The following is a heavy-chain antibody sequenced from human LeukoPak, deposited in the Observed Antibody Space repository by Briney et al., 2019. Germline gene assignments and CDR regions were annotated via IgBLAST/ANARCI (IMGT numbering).Heavy chain of an antibody. J-gene: IGHJ6*02. CDR3: AKASGTYSHYYYGMDV. CDR1: GYTFTSYY. Sequence: ASVKVSCKASGYTFTSYYMHWVRQAPGQGPEWMGIINPSGGGTSYAQIFQGRVTMTSDTSTSTVYMELSSLRSEDTAVYYCAKASGTYSHYYYGMDVWGQGTTVTVSS. V-gene: IGHV1-46*01. D-gene: IGHD1-26*01. CDR2: INPSGGGT.